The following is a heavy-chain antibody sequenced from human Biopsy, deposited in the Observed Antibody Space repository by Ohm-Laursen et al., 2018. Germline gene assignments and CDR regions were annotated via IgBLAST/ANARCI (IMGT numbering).Heavy chain of an antibody. CDR2: IFKDGNT. J-gene: IGHJ4*02. Sequence: SDTLSLTCAVSGYSISSDYRWGWIRQAPGKTLGWLGNIFKDGNTHYNPSLRSRLIISIDTSKNQFSLMMTSVSGADTAVYFCARVGSGWAPFDKWGPGTLVTVSS. CDR3: ARVGSGWAPFDK. CDR1: GYSISSDYR. V-gene: IGHV4-38-2*01. D-gene: IGHD6-19*01.